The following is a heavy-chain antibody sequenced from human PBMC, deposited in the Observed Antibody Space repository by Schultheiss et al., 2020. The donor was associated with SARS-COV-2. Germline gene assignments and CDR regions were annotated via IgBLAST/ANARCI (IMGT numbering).Heavy chain of an antibody. Sequence: GGSLRLSCAASGFTVSSNYMSWVRQAPGKGLEWVSVIYSGGSTYYADSVKGRFTISRHNSKSTAYLQMNRLRAEDTAVYYCASGYHYGSGSLLFFVWGKGTTVTVSS. D-gene: IGHD3-10*01. CDR2: IYSGGST. CDR1: GFTVSSNY. J-gene: IGHJ6*04. CDR3: ASGYHYGSGSLLFFV. V-gene: IGHV3-53*04.